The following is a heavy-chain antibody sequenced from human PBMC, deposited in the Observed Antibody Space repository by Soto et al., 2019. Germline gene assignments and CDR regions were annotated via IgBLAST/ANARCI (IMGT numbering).Heavy chain of an antibody. CDR1: GYSFTSYW. V-gene: IGHV5-10-1*01. CDR3: ASTYYDFWSGYPPNWFDP. CDR2: IDPSDSYT. D-gene: IGHD3-3*01. Sequence: PGESLKISCKGSGYSFTSYWISWVRQMPGKGLEWMGRIDPSDSYTNYSPSFQGHVTISADKSISTAYLQWSSLKASDTAMYYCASTYYDFWSGYPPNWFDPWGQGTLVTV. J-gene: IGHJ5*02.